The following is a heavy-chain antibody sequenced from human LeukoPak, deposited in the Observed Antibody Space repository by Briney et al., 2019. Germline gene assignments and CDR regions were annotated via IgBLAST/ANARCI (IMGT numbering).Heavy chain of an antibody. CDR1: GFTFSSYD. V-gene: IGHV3-13*01. J-gene: IGHJ6*03. D-gene: IGHD6-13*01. CDR3: ARAIRAQQPPPRLGYYYYMDV. Sequence: GGSLRLSCAASGFTFSSYDMHWVRQATGKGLEWVSAIGTAGDTYYPGSVKGRFTISRENAKNSLYLQMNSLRAGDTAAYYCARAIRAQQPPPRLGYYYYMDVWGKGTTVTVSS. CDR2: IGTAGDT.